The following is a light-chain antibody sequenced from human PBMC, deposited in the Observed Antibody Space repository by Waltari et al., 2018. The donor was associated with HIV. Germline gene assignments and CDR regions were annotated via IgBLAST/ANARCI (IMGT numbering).Light chain of an antibody. CDR3: MQAQIT. J-gene: IGKJ5*01. CDR1: QSLLHSNGYNY. CDR2: LGS. V-gene: IGKV2-28*01. Sequence: DIVMTQSPLSLPVTPGEPASISCRSSQSLLHSNGYNYLDWYLQKPGQSPQLLIYLGSNRASGVPDRFSGSGSGTDFTLKISRVEAEDVGVYYCMQAQITFGQGTRLEIK.